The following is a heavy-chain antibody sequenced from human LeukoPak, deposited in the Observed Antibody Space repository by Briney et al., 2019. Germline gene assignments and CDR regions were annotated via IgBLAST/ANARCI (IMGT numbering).Heavy chain of an antibody. CDR1: RFTFSSYA. J-gene: IGHJ4*02. Sequence: GASLRLSCAASRFTFSSYAMSWVRQAPGKGLEWVSVISGSGGSTYYADSVKGRFTISRDNSKNTLYLQMNSLRAEDTAVYYCGFEYSSSSVYFDYWGQGTLVTVSS. V-gene: IGHV3-23*01. D-gene: IGHD6-6*01. CDR3: GFEYSSSSVYFDY. CDR2: ISGSGGST.